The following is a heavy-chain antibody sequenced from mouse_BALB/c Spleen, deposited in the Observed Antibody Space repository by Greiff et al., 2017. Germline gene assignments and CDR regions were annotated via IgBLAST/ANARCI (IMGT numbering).Heavy chain of an antibody. CDR1: GFSLTSYG. V-gene: IGHV2-3*01. Sequence: QVQLQQSGPGLVAPSQSLSITCTVSGFSLTSYGVSWVRQPPGKGLEWLGVIWGDGSTNYHSALISRLSISKDNSKSQVFLKLNSLQTDDTATYYCAKPGGLQTARATYAMDYWGQGTSVTVSS. CDR3: AKPGGLQTARATYAMDY. J-gene: IGHJ4*01. D-gene: IGHD3-2*01. CDR2: IWGDGST.